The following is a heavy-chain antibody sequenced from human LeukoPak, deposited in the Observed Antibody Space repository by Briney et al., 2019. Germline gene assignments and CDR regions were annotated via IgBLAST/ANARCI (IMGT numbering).Heavy chain of an antibody. CDR2: INPNSGGT. Sequence: ASVKVSCKASGYTFTGYYMHWVRQAPGQGLEWMGWINPNSGGTNYAQKFQGRVTMTRDTSTSTAYMELRSLRSDDTAVYYCARSGGWAYGDYDGFIAFDIWGQGTMVTVSS. D-gene: IGHD4-17*01. J-gene: IGHJ3*02. V-gene: IGHV1-2*02. CDR1: GYTFTGYY. CDR3: ARSGGWAYGDYDGFIAFDI.